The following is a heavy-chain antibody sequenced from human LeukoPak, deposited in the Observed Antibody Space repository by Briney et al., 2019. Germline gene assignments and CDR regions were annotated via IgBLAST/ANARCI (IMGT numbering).Heavy chain of an antibody. J-gene: IGHJ3*02. Sequence: GGSLRLSCAASGFSFSSYDMHWVRQATGKGLEWVSTIGTAGNTYYPGSVKGRFTISRENAKNSLYLQMNSLRAGDTAVYYCARGMVRGVIGYAFDIWGQGTMVTVSS. D-gene: IGHD3-10*01. V-gene: IGHV3-13*04. CDR3: ARGMVRGVIGYAFDI. CDR2: IGTAGNT. CDR1: GFSFSSYD.